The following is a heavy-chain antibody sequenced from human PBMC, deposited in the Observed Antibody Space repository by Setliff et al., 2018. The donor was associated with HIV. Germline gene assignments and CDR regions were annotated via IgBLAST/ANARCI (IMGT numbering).Heavy chain of an antibody. CDR2: IYHSGNT. CDR3: ARGQGCGGGCHYAFEM. Sequence: PSETLSLTCTVSGDSISSDFYWGWIRQPPGKGLEWIGSIYHSGNTYYMPSIQSRVTISVDMSKNQFSLNLNSVTAADTAVYYCARGQGCGGGCHYAFEMWGQGTMVTVSS. J-gene: IGHJ3*02. V-gene: IGHV4-38-2*02. D-gene: IGHD2-21*02. CDR1: GDSISSDFY.